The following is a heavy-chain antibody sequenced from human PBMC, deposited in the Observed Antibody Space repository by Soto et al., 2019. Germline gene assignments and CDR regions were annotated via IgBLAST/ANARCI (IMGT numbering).Heavy chain of an antibody. V-gene: IGHV1-18*01. D-gene: IGHD1-1*01. CDR2: ISVFNGYA. CDR3: SKNGTTWFAS. Sequence: QVQLVQSGPELKKPGASVKVSCKTFGYSFHNSGISWVRQAPGQGLEWMGWISVFNGYAHYAQKFQGRVIMTADTLTTTAYMELRGLRSDDTAMYYCSKNGTTWFASWGQGSPVTVSS. CDR1: GYSFHNSG. J-gene: IGHJ5*01.